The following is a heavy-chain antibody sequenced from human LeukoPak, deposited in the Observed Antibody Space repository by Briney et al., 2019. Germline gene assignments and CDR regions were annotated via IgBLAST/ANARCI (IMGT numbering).Heavy chain of an antibody. J-gene: IGHJ6*02. Sequence: GGSLRLSCAASGFTFSSYAMSWVRQAPGKGLEWVSAISGSGGSTYYADSVKGRFTISRDNSKNTLYLQMNSLRAGDTAVYYCANRGDSSSWTDYYYYGMDVWGQGTTVTVSS. V-gene: IGHV3-23*01. CDR2: ISGSGGST. D-gene: IGHD6-13*01. CDR1: GFTFSSYA. CDR3: ANRGDSSSWTDYYYYGMDV.